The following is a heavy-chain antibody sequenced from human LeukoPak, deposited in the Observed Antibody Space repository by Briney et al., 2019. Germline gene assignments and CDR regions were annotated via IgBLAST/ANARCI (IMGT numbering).Heavy chain of an antibody. CDR1: GFTFSDYY. V-gene: IGHV3-11*01. CDR3: ARDRYCSGGSCYGTDFDY. CDR2: IRSSGSTI. D-gene: IGHD2-15*01. Sequence: GGSLRLSCAASGFTFSDYYMGWIRQAPGKGLEWVSYIRSSGSTIYYADSVKGRFTISRDNAKNSLYLQMNSLRAEDTAVYYCARDRYCSGGSCYGTDFDYWGQGTLVTVSS. J-gene: IGHJ4*02.